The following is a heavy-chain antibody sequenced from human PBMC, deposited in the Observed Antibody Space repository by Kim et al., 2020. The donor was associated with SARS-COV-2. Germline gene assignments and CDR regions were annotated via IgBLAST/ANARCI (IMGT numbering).Heavy chain of an antibody. J-gene: IGHJ4*02. D-gene: IGHD3-10*01. V-gene: IGHV1-3*01. Sequence: SQKFQGRVTITRDTSASTAYMELSSLRSEDTAVYYCARVRYYYGSGSLGYWGQGTLVTVSS. CDR3: ARVRYYYGSGSLGY.